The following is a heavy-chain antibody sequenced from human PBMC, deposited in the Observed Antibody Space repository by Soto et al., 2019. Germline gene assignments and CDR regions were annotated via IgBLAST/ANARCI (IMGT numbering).Heavy chain of an antibody. V-gene: IGHV3-23*01. CDR2: ISGSGGST. Sequence: HPGGSLRLSCAASGFTFSSYAMSWVRQAPGKGLEWVSAISGSGGSTYYADSVKGRFTISRDNYKNTLYLQMNSLRAEDTAVYYCARGTGYSGYDWHYYYYGMDVWGQGTTVTVSS. CDR3: ARGTGYSGYDWHYYYYGMDV. CDR1: GFTFSSYA. J-gene: IGHJ6*02. D-gene: IGHD5-12*01.